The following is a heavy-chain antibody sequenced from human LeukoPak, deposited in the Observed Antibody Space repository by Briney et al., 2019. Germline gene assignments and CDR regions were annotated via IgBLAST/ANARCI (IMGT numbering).Heavy chain of an antibody. D-gene: IGHD4-11*01. Sequence: GRSLRLSCAASGFTFSSYAMHWVRQAPGKGLEWVALISYDGGDKYYADSVKGRFTISRDNSKSTLSLQMNSLRAEDTAVYFCVRDSGAFSNYVNVYWGQGTLVSVSS. CDR1: GFTFSSYA. CDR2: ISYDGGDK. J-gene: IGHJ4*02. V-gene: IGHV3-30*04. CDR3: VRDSGAFSNYVNVY.